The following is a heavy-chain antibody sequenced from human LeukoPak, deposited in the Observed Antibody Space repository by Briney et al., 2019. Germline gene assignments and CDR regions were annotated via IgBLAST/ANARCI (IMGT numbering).Heavy chain of an antibody. V-gene: IGHV3-30*02. CDR3: AKDLGGSSWYRFDAFDI. J-gene: IGHJ3*02. D-gene: IGHD6-13*01. CDR2: IWYGGSNK. Sequence: GGSLRLSCAASGFTFSSYGMHWVRQAPGKGLEWVAVIWYGGSNKYYADSVKGRFTISRDNSKNTLYLQMNSLRAEDTAVYYCAKDLGGSSWYRFDAFDIWGQGTMVTVSS. CDR1: GFTFSSYG.